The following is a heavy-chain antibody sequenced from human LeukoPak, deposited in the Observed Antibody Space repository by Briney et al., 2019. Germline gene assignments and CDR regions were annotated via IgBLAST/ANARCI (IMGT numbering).Heavy chain of an antibody. J-gene: IGHJ1*01. D-gene: IGHD2-21*02. CDR3: ARTNETAPAEDFQH. CDR2: IYSGGST. CDR1: GRCISSYC. Sequence: GVSLFLTCTVSGRCISSYCWSWIRQAPVPVLESVAVIYSGGSTYYADSVKGRFTISRDNSKHTLYLQMKSLRAGDKAVYYCARTNETAPAEDFQHWGQGTLVTVSS. V-gene: IGHV3-53*01.